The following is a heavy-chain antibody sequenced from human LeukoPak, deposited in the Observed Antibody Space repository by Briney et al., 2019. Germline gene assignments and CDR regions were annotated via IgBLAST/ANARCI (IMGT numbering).Heavy chain of an antibody. D-gene: IGHD2-21*01. CDR2: ISSSGST. J-gene: IGHJ6*03. CDR1: GDSISSGDYY. V-gene: IGHV4-61*02. CDR3: ARDGDYMDV. Sequence: PSQTLSLTCTVSGDSISSGDYYWCWIRQPAGKGLEWIGRISSSGSTNYNPSLKSRVTISVDTSKNQFSLKLSSVTAADTAVYYCARDGDYMDVWGKGTTVTVSS.